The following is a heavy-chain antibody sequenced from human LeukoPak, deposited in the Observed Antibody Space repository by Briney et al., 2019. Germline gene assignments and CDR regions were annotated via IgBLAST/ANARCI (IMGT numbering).Heavy chain of an antibody. CDR2: ITWNSDYV. D-gene: IGHD2-15*01. J-gene: IGHJ6*02. V-gene: IGHV3-9*01. Sequence: GGSLRLSCAASGFTFNDYAMHWVRQAPGKGLEWVSSITWNSDYVAYADSVTDRFTISRDSAKSSLYLQMNGLRAEDTALYYCVKDRGGYCRSGSGGSYHRDTSWHGMDVWGQGTTVTVS. CDR1: GFTFNDYA. CDR3: VKDRGGYCRSGSGGSYHRDTSWHGMDV.